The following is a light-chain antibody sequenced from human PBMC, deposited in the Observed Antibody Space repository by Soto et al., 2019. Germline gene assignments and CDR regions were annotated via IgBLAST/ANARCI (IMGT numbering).Light chain of an antibody. CDR2: GAS. CDR1: QSVTSTY. J-gene: IGKJ1*01. V-gene: IGKV3-20*01. CDR3: QQYGSSRWT. Sequence: VLTQSPGTLSLSPGERATLSCRASQSVTSTYLAWYQQKPGQAPRLLIYGASSRATGIPDRFSGSGSGTDFTLTISRLEPEDFAVYYCQQYGSSRWTFGQGTKVDI.